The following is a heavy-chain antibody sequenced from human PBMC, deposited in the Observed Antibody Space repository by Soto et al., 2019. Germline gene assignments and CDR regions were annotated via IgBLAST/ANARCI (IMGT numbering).Heavy chain of an antibody. J-gene: IGHJ6*02. CDR1: GFTFSSYS. D-gene: IGHD2-2*01. V-gene: IGHV3-21*01. CDR3: ARDLGVVPAAIDYYYYYGMGV. Sequence: GGSLRLSCAASGFTFSSYSMNWVRQAPGKGLEWVSSISSSSSYIYYADSVKGRFTISRDNAKNSLYLQMNSLRAEDTAVYYCARDLGVVPAAIDYYYYYGMGVWGQGTTVTVSS. CDR2: ISSSSSYI.